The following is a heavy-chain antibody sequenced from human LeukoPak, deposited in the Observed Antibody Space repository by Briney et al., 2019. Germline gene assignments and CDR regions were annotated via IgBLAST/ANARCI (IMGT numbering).Heavy chain of an antibody. Sequence: ASVKVSCKASGYTFTGYNIHWVRQAPGQGLEWMGRINLNSGGTNYAQKFQGRVTMTRDTSISTAYMELSRLRSDDTAVYYCARAKGVVAAAGTTYNYWGQGTLVTVSS. J-gene: IGHJ4*02. CDR1: GYTFTGYN. CDR2: INLNSGGT. D-gene: IGHD6-13*01. CDR3: ARAKGVVAAAGTTYNY. V-gene: IGHV1-2*06.